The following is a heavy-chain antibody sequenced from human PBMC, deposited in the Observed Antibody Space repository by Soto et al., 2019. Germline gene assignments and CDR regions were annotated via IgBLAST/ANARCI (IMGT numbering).Heavy chain of an antibody. CDR2: ISGHNGHT. Sequence: QVQLVQSGAEVKKPGASVKVSCKTAGYNFTTYGVSWVRQAPGQGLEWMGWISGHNGHTNYAQTFQARVTMTTDTSTTTADMELRILRSDDAAVYYCARYQPYSTGYSNFEHWGQGTLAIVPS. V-gene: IGHV1-18*01. J-gene: IGHJ4*02. D-gene: IGHD6-19*01. CDR3: ARYQPYSTGYSNFEH. CDR1: GYNFTTYG.